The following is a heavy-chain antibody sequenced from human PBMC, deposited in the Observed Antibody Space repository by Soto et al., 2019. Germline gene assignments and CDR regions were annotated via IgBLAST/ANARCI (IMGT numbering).Heavy chain of an antibody. V-gene: IGHV4-59*08. CDR3: ARTPDQGYNWNLGDPRTRYYGMDV. D-gene: IGHD1-1*01. CDR1: GGSITGYH. CDR2: IYYRGNT. Sequence: SETLSLTCNVSGGSITGYHWSWIRQPPGKGLEWIGYIYYRGNTDYNPSLKSRVTISLDTPKNQFSLKLSSVTAADTAVYYCARTPDQGYNWNLGDPRTRYYGMDVWGQGTTVTVSS. J-gene: IGHJ6*02.